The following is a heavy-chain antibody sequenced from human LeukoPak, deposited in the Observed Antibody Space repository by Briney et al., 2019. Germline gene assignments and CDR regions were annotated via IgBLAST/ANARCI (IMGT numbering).Heavy chain of an antibody. CDR1: GYRFTSYW. J-gene: IGHJ4*02. D-gene: IGHD5-18*01. V-gene: IGHV5-51*01. CDR2: IYPGASDT. CDR3: ARQGYSYGSVDY. Sequence: GESLEISLKGSGYRFTSYWIGWVRQVPGKGLEWMGIIYPGASDTSSSPSFQGQVTISADKSISTAYLQWSSLKASDTDMYYCARQGYSYGSVDYWGQGTLVTVSS.